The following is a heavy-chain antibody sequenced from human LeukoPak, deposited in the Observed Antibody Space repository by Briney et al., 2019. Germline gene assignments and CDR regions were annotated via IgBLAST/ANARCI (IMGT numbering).Heavy chain of an antibody. J-gene: IGHJ4*02. CDR3: ARDFMALKYGSGSYYGY. Sequence: GGSLRLSCAASGFTFSSYWMSWVRQAPGKGLEWVANIKQDGSEKYYVDSVKGRFTISRDNAKNSLYLQMNSLRAEDTAVYYCARDFMALKYGSGSYYGYWGQGTLVTVSS. CDR1: GFTFSSYW. V-gene: IGHV3-7*01. D-gene: IGHD3-10*01. CDR2: IKQDGSEK.